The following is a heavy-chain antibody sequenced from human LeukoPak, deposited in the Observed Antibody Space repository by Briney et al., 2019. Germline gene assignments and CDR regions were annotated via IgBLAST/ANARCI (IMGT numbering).Heavy chain of an antibody. CDR3: ATGGRDYYDSSGYYYSIDY. CDR1: GGSISSSY. V-gene: IGHV4-59*01. CDR2: IYYSGRT. Sequence: KPSETLSLTGTVSGGSISSSYWSWIRQPPGRGMEWIGYIYYSGRTNYNPSLKSRVTISVETSKNQFSLKLSSVTAADTAVYYCATGGRDYYDSSGYYYSIDYWGQGTLVTVSS. D-gene: IGHD3-22*01. J-gene: IGHJ4*02.